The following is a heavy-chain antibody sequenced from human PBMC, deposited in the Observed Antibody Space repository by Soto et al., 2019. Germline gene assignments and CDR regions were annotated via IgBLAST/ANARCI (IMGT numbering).Heavy chain of an antibody. CDR3: ARQGFGVLHGLVDV. D-gene: IGHD3-10*01. V-gene: IGHV4-30-2*01. CDR1: DGSSSSGGYS. CDR2: IFHSGSP. Sequence: SETLSLTCAVSDGSSSSGGYSCSWIRQPPGKGLEWIGYIFHSGSPYYNPSLKGRVSISVDTSKNQFSLTLTSVTAADTAVYYCARQGFGVLHGLVDVWGQGTTVTVSS. J-gene: IGHJ6*02.